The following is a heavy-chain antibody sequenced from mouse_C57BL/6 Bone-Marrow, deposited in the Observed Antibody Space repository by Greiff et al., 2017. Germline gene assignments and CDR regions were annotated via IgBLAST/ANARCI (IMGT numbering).Heavy chain of an antibody. D-gene: IGHD1-1*01. J-gene: IGHJ4*01. CDR3: ARRDYYGSSYYAMDD. CDR1: GYAFSSSW. V-gene: IGHV1-82*01. CDR2: IYPGDGDT. Sequence: QVQLQQSGPELVKPGASVKISCKASGYAFSSSWMNWVKQRPGKGLEWIGRIYPGDGDTNYNGKFKGKATLTADKSSSTAYMQLSSLTSEDSAVYFCARRDYYGSSYYAMDDWGQGTSVTVSS.